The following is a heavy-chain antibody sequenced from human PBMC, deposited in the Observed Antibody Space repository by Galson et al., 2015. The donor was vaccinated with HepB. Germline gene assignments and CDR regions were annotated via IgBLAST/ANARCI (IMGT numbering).Heavy chain of an antibody. CDR3: ARTANGYSGYHYYFDY. Sequence: PALVKPTQPLTLTCTFSGFSLSTSGMCVSWIRQPPGKALEWLALIDWDDDKYYSTSLKTRLTISKDTSKNQVVLTMTNMDPVDTATYYCARTANGYSGYHYYFDYWGQGTLVTVSS. D-gene: IGHD5-12*01. V-gene: IGHV2-70*01. J-gene: IGHJ4*02. CDR1: GFSLSTSGMC. CDR2: IDWDDDK.